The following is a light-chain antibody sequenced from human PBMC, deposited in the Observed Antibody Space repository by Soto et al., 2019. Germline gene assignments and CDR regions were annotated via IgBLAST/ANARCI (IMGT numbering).Light chain of an antibody. CDR2: DAS. V-gene: IGKV3-20*01. Sequence: EIVLAQSPGTLSLSPGERATLSCRASQNVSSRYLAWYQQKPGQAPRLLIYDASNRATGIPDRFSGSVSGTDFTLTISRLEPEDFAVYYCQQYVTSPPRYTSGQGTKVDIK. CDR3: QQYVTSPPRYT. J-gene: IGKJ2*01. CDR1: QNVSSRY.